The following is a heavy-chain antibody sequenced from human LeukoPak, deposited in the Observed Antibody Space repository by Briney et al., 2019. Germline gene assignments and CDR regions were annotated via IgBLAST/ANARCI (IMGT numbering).Heavy chain of an antibody. Sequence: GGSLRLSCAASGFTFSSYSMNWVRQAPGKGLEWVSGISWNSGSIGYADSVKGRFTISRDNAKNSLYLQMNSLRAEDTALYYCAKGSSEVPTSCMDVWGQGTTVTVSS. D-gene: IGHD2-2*01. CDR3: AKGSSEVPTSCMDV. CDR1: GFTFSSYS. V-gene: IGHV3-9*01. J-gene: IGHJ6*02. CDR2: ISWNSGSI.